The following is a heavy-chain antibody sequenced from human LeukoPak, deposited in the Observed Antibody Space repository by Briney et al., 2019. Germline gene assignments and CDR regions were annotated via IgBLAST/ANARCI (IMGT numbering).Heavy chain of an antibody. CDR1: GFTFSSYS. CDR3: ARENDYGDYGTDY. Sequence: PGGSLRLSCAASGFTFSSYSMNWVRQAPGKGLEWVSSISSSSSYTYYADSVKGRLTISRDNAKNSLHLQMNSLRAEDTAVYYCARENDYGDYGTDYWGQGTLVTVSS. D-gene: IGHD4-17*01. J-gene: IGHJ4*02. CDR2: ISSSSSYT. V-gene: IGHV3-21*01.